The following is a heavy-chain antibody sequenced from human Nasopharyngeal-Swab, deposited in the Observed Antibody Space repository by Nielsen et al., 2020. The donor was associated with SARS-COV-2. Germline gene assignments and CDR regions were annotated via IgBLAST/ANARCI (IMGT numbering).Heavy chain of an antibody. CDR2: IWYDGSNK. CDR3: ARAIYCSSTSCFGFDY. Sequence: GGSLRLSCAASGFTFSSYGMHWVRQAPGKGLEWVAVIWYDGSNKYYADSVKGRFTISSDNSKNTLYLQMNSLRAEDTAVYYCARAIYCSSTSCFGFDYWGQGTLVTVSS. V-gene: IGHV3-33*01. J-gene: IGHJ4*02. CDR1: GFTFSSYG. D-gene: IGHD2-2*01.